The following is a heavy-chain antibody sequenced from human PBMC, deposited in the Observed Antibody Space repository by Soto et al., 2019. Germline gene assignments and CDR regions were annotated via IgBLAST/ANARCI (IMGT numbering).Heavy chain of an antibody. Sequence: SGGSLRLSCAASGFTFSSYSMNRVRQAPGKGLEWVSSISSSSSYIYYADSVKGRFTISRDNAKNSLYMQMNSLRAEDTAVYYCARGSTMVRGVFLFDTWGQGTLVTVSS. V-gene: IGHV3-21*01. CDR2: ISSSSSYI. CDR1: GFTFSSYS. D-gene: IGHD3-10*01. CDR3: ARGSTMVRGVFLFDT. J-gene: IGHJ5*02.